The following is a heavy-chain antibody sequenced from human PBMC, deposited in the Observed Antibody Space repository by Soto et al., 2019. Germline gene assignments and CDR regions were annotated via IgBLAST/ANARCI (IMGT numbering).Heavy chain of an antibody. Sequence: QITLKESGPTLVKPTQTLTLTCTFSGFSLSTSGVGVGWIRQPPGKALEWLALIYWDDDKRYSPSLKSRLTITKDTSKNQVVLTMTNMDPVDTATYYCAHSSSSSLRPEYYSYYYGMDVWGQGTTVTVSS. CDR2: IYWDDDK. D-gene: IGHD6-13*01. CDR1: GFSLSTSGVG. J-gene: IGHJ6*02. CDR3: AHSSSSSLRPEYYSYYYGMDV. V-gene: IGHV2-5*02.